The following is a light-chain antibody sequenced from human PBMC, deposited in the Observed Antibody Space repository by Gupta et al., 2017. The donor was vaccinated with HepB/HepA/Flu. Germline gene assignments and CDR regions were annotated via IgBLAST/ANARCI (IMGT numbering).Light chain of an antibody. V-gene: IGLV1-47*01. CDR3: ASWDDSLSGPV. J-gene: IGLJ3*02. CDR2: RND. Sequence: QSVLTQPPSPSGTPGQRLTISCSGSSTSIGSNDVYWYQQLPGAAPKLLIDRNDQRPSGVPDRFSGSESGTSASLAISGLRSEDEGMYDGASWDDSLSGPVFGGGTTLTVL. CDR1: STSIGSND.